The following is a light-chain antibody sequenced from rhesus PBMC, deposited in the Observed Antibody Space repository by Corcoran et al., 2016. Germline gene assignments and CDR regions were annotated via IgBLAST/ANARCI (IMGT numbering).Light chain of an antibody. V-gene: IGLV2S7*01. J-gene: IGLJ6*01. CDR2: EVT. CDR1: SSDVGGYNY. CDR3: CSFTTSSTDV. Sequence: QSAPTQPPSVSGSPGQSVTISCTGTSSDVGGYNYVSWYQQHPGKAPKLVIYEVTKRPSGVSDRFSGSKSGNTASLTISGLQAEDEAVYYCCSFTTSSTDVFGSGTKLTVL.